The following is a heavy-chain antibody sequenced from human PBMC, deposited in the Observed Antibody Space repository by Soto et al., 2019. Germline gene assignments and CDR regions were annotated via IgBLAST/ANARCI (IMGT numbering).Heavy chain of an antibody. V-gene: IGHV5-51*01. CDR1: GYSFTSYW. D-gene: IGHD3-10*01. J-gene: IGHJ6*02. CDR3: AITIMVRGVIPDYYYGMDV. CDR2: IYPGDSDT. Sequence: GESLKISCKGSGYSFTSYWIDWVRQMPGKGLEWMGIIYPGDSDTRYSPSFQGQVTISADKSISTAYLQWSSLKASDTAMYYCAITIMVRGVIPDYYYGMDVWGQGTTVTVSS.